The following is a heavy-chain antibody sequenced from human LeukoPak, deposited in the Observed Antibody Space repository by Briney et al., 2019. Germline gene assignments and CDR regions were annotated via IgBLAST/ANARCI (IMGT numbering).Heavy chain of an antibody. J-gene: IGHJ4*02. CDR3: AEAVGFGFEEQWLPY. Sequence: GGSLRLSCAASGFTFSSYAMSWVRQAPGKGLEWVSAISGSGGSTYYADSVKGRFTISRDNSKNTLYLQMNSLRAEDTAVYYCAEAVGFGFEEQWLPYWGQGTLVTVSS. V-gene: IGHV3-23*01. D-gene: IGHD6-19*01. CDR1: GFTFSSYA. CDR2: ISGSGGST.